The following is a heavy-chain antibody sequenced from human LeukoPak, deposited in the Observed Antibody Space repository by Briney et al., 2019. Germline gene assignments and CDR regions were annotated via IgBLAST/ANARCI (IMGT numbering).Heavy chain of an antibody. Sequence: ASVKVSCKASGYTFTGYYMHWVRQAPGQGLEWMGWINPNSGGTNYAQKLQGRVTMTTDTSTSTAYMELRSLRSDDTAVYYCARGRTQVVPAATHYYYYYGMDVWGQGTTVTVSS. V-gene: IGHV1-2*02. CDR3: ARGRTQVVPAATHYYYYYGMDV. J-gene: IGHJ6*02. CDR2: INPNSGGT. D-gene: IGHD2-2*01. CDR1: GYTFTGYY.